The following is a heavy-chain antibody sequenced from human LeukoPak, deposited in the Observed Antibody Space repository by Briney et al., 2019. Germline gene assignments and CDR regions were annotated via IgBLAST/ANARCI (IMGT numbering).Heavy chain of an antibody. CDR2: MNPNSGNT. Sequence: ASVNVSCKASGYTFTSYDINWVRQATGQGLEWMGWMNPNSGNTGYAQKFQGRVTMTRNTSISTAYMELSSLRSEDTAVYYCARGRSSSAGFDYWGKGTLVTVSS. J-gene: IGHJ4*02. D-gene: IGHD6-6*01. V-gene: IGHV1-8*01. CDR1: GYTFTSYD. CDR3: ARGRSSSAGFDY.